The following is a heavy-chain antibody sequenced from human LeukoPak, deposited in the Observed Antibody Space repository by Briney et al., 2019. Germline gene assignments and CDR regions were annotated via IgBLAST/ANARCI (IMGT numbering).Heavy chain of an antibody. V-gene: IGHV4-34*01. D-gene: IGHD4-11*01. CDR2: INHSGST. Sequence: SETLSLTCAVYGGSFSGYYWSWIRQPPGKGLEWIGEINHSGSTNYNPSLKSRVTISVDTSKNQFSLKLSSVTAADTAVYYCARENQYSSEYNWFDPWGQGTLVTVSS. CDR3: ARENQYSSEYNWFDP. CDR1: GGSFSGYY. J-gene: IGHJ5*02.